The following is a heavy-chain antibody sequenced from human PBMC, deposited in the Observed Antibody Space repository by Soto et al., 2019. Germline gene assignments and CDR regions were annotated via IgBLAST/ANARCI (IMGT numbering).Heavy chain of an antibody. D-gene: IGHD2-15*01. CDR1: GFTFSGSA. J-gene: IGHJ6*03. CDR3: TRGGTKYYYYMDV. Sequence: GGSLRLSCAASGFTFSGSAMHWVRQASGKGLEWVGRIRSKANSYATAYAASVKGRFTISRDDSKNTAYLQMNSLKTEDTAVYYCTRGGTKYYYYMDVWGKGTTVTVSS. CDR2: IRSKANSYAT. V-gene: IGHV3-73*01.